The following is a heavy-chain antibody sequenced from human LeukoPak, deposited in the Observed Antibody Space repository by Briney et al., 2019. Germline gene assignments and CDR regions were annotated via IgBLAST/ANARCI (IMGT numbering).Heavy chain of an antibody. CDR2: TSGSGGST. Sequence: GGSLRLSCAASGFTFSSYGMSWVRQAPGKGLEWVSTTSGSGGSTYYADSVKGRFTISRDNSKNTLYLQMNSLRAEDTAVYYCAKVRFSCSSISCYSVDYWGQGTLVTVSS. V-gene: IGHV3-23*01. D-gene: IGHD2-2*02. CDR1: GFTFSSYG. CDR3: AKVRFSCSSISCYSVDY. J-gene: IGHJ4*02.